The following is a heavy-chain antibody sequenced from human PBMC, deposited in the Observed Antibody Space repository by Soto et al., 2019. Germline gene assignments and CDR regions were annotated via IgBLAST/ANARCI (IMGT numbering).Heavy chain of an antibody. CDR3: ARVLAARPSYFDH. J-gene: IGHJ4*02. Sequence: GGSLRLSCAASGFTFSIYWMTWVRQAPGKGLEWVANIRQDGGEKYYVDSVKGRFTISRDNSKNSLYLQMNSLRAEDTAVYYCARVLAARPSYFDHWAQGTLVTVSS. CDR1: GFTFSIYW. D-gene: IGHD6-6*01. V-gene: IGHV3-7*01. CDR2: IRQDGGEK.